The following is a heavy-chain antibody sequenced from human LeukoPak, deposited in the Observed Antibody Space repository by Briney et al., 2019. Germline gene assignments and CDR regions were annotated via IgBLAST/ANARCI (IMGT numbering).Heavy chain of an antibody. D-gene: IGHD3-22*01. CDR3: ARYYYDSSGQAMDV. J-gene: IGHJ6*02. V-gene: IGHV4-59*01. Sequence: SETLSLTCTVSGGSISSYYWSWIRQPPGKGLQWIGYIYYSGSTNYNPSLKSRVTISLDTSKNQFSLKLSSVTAADTAVYYCARYYYDSSGQAMDVWGQGTTVTVSS. CDR2: IYYSGST. CDR1: GGSISSYY.